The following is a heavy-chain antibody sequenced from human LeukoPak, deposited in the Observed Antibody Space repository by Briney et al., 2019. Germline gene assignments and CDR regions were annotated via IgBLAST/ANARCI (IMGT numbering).Heavy chain of an antibody. CDR2: IYYSGST. CDR1: GGSISSGGYY. Sequence: SQTLSPTCTVSGGSISSGGYYWSWIRQHPGKGLEWIGYIYYSGSTYYNPSLKSRVTISVDTSKNQFSLKLSSVTAADTAVYYCARGSTTGVRGVIDNWGQGTLVTVSS. CDR3: ARGSTTGVRGVIDN. J-gene: IGHJ4*02. V-gene: IGHV4-31*03. D-gene: IGHD3-10*01.